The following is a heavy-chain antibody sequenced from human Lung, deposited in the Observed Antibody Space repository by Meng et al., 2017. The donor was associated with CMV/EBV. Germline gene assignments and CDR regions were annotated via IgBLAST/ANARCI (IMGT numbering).Heavy chain of an antibody. Sequence: SXTLSLXCSVSGGSISSSRHYWAWIRQPPGRSLEWIGTIHYSGSTSYNPSLKSRVTTPIDTSKNQFSLTLKSVAAADTAVYYCAKDLGGETDFWSGYLYYYYYYGMDVWXQGTTVTVSS. CDR1: GGSISSSRHY. CDR3: AKDLGGETDFWSGYLYYYYYYGMDV. V-gene: IGHV4-39*07. J-gene: IGHJ6*02. CDR2: IHYSGST. D-gene: IGHD3-3*01.